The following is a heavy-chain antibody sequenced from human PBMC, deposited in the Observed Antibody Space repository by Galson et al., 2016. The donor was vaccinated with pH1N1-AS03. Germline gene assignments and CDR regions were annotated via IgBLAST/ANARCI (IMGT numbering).Heavy chain of an antibody. J-gene: IGHJ4*02. CDR3: AREPWGSTQGEY. CDR1: GFTINNNY. CDR2: IYGRGDA. Sequence: LRLSCAASGFTINNNYMSWVRHAPGKGLEWVSVIYGRGDAFYADSVKGRFTISRDNSKNTVYLQMNSLRVEDTAVYYCAREPWGSTQGEYWGQGTLVTVSS. V-gene: IGHV3-53*01. D-gene: IGHD3-16*01.